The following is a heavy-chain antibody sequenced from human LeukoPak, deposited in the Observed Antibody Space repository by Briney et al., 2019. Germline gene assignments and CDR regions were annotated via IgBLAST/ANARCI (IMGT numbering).Heavy chain of an antibody. J-gene: IGHJ4*02. CDR1: GFTFCSYW. CDR2: IKSDGSST. CDR3: AKAQGYSNHLFDY. Sequence: PGGSLRLSCAASGFTFCSYWMHWVRQAPGKGLVWVSYIKSDGSSTNYADSVKGRFTISRDNAQNTLYLQMNSLRAEDTAVYYCAKAQGYSNHLFDYWGQGTLVTVSS. V-gene: IGHV3-74*01. D-gene: IGHD4-11*01.